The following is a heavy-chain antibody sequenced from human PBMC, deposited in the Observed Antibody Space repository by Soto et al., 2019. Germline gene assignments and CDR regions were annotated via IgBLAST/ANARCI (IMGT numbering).Heavy chain of an antibody. V-gene: IGHV3-23*01. Sequence: GGFLRLPCAASGFNFRSHAVSRVRKNPGKGLEWVSAISGSGGSTYYADSVKGRFTISRDNSKNTLYLQMNSLRAEDTAVYYCAKSLRKMVYVDMDGMDVWGQGTTVTVSS. D-gene: IGHD2-8*01. J-gene: IGHJ6*02. CDR2: ISGSGGST. CDR3: AKSLRKMVYVDMDGMDV. CDR1: GFNFRSHA.